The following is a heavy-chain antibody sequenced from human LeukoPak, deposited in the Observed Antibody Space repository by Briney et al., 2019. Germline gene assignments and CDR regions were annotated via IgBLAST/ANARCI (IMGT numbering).Heavy chain of an antibody. V-gene: IGHV3-48*03. J-gene: IGHJ4*02. D-gene: IGHD6-13*01. CDR1: GFTFSSYG. CDR2: ISSSGSTI. CDR3: ARPGIAAASTGWEKNHFDY. Sequence: PGGSLRLSCAASGFTFSSYGMNWVRQAPGKGLEWDSYISSSGSTIYYADSVKGRFTISRDNAKNSLYLQMNSLRAEDTAVYYCARPGIAAASTGWEKNHFDYWGQRTLVTVSS.